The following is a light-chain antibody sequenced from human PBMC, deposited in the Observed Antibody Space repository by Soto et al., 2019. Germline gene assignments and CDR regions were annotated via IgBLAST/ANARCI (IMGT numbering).Light chain of an antibody. V-gene: IGKV3D-20*02. CDR1: QRVYSSY. Sequence: IMLTQSPGTLSLSPGERVTLSCRASQRVYSSYLAWYQQRPGQAPRLLFYDASIRATGIPDRFSGSGSGTDFTLTLSSLEPEDFAVYYCQQRSNWPPDFGQGTRLEIK. CDR3: QQRSNWPPD. CDR2: DAS. J-gene: IGKJ5*01.